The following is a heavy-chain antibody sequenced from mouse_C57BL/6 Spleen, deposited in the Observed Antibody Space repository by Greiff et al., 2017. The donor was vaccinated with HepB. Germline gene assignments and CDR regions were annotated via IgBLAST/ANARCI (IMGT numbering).Heavy chain of an antibody. V-gene: IGHV5-4*01. CDR2: ISDGGSYT. D-gene: IGHD2-4*01. J-gene: IGHJ3*01. Sequence: EVKVVESGGGLVKPGGSLKLSCAASGFTFSSYAMSWVRQTPEKRLEWVATISDGGSYTYYPDNVKGRFTISRDNAKNNLYLQMSHLKSEDTAMYYCARDNDYDDPGFAYWGQGTLVTVSA. CDR1: GFTFSSYA. CDR3: ARDNDYDDPGFAY.